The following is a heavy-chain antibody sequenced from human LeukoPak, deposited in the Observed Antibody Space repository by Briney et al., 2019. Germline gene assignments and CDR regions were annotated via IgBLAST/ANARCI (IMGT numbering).Heavy chain of an antibody. J-gene: IGHJ5*02. CDR3: ARVEENYDFWSGKNWFDP. V-gene: IGHV1-18*01. CDR1: GYTFTSYG. Sequence: ASVKVSCKASGYTFTSYGISWVRQAPGQGLEWMGWISAYNGNTNYAQKLQGRVTMTTDTSTSTAYMELRSLRSDDTAVYYCARVEENYDFWSGKNWFDPWGQGTLVTVSS. CDR2: ISAYNGNT. D-gene: IGHD3-3*01.